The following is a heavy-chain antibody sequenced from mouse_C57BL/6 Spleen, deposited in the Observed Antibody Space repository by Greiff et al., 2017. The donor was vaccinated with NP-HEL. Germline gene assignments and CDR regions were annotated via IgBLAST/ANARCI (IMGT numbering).Heavy chain of an antibody. J-gene: IGHJ2*01. CDR1: GYTFTSYW. CDR3: ALYGSSYGDFDY. D-gene: IGHD1-1*01. V-gene: IGHV1-53*01. Sequence: QVQLKQPGTELVKPGASVKLSCKASGYTFTSYWMHWVKQRPGQGLEWIGNINPSNGGTNYNEKFKSKATLTVDKSSSTAYMQLSSLTSEDSAVYYCALYGSSYGDFDYWGQGTTLTVSS. CDR2: INPSNGGT.